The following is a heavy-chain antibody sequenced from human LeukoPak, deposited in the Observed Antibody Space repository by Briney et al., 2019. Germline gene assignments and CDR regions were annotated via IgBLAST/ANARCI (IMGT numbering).Heavy chain of an antibody. CDR2: FDPEDGET. CDR3: ARVSTYYDFWSGYKKSIYYYYMDV. CDR1: GYTLTELS. V-gene: IGHV1-24*01. D-gene: IGHD3-3*01. J-gene: IGHJ6*03. Sequence: ASVKVSCKVSGYTLTELSMHWVRQAPGKGLEWMGGFDPEDGETIYAQKFQGRVTMTEDTSTDTAYMELSSLRSEDTAVYYCARVSTYYDFWSGYKKSIYYYYMDVWGKGTTVTVSS.